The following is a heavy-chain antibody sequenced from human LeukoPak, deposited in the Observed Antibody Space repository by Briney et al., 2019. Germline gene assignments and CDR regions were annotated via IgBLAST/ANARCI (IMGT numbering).Heavy chain of an antibody. V-gene: IGHV3-30-3*01. Sequence: GGSLRLSCAASGFTFTSYAIHWVRQAPGKGLEWVAVISYAGSNKYYADSVKGRFTISRGNSKNTLYLQMNSLRAEETAVYYCARDTAAAGNEHFQHWGQGTLVTVSS. D-gene: IGHD6-13*01. CDR3: ARDTAAAGNEHFQH. CDR2: ISYAGSNK. J-gene: IGHJ1*01. CDR1: GFTFTSYA.